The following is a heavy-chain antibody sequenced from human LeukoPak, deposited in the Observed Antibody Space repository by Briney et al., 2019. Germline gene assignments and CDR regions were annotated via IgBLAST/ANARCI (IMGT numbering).Heavy chain of an antibody. CDR2: IWYDGSNK. J-gene: IGHJ3*02. D-gene: IGHD3-9*01. CDR3: ARDRREVLRYFDWSGSDAFDI. CDR1: GFTFSSYG. V-gene: IGHV3-33*01. Sequence: GRSLRLSCAASGFTFSSYGMHWVRQAPGKGLECVAVIWYDGSNKYYADSVKGRFTISRDNSKNTLYLQMNSLRAEDTAVYYCARDRREVLRYFDWSGSDAFDIWGQGTMVTVSS.